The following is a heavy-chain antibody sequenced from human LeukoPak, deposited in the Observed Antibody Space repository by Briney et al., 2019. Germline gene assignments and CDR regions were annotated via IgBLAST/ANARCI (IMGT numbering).Heavy chain of an antibody. V-gene: IGHV1-69*13. CDR1: GGTFSSYA. Sequence: SVKVSCKASGGTFSSYAISWVRQAPGQGLEWMGGIIPIFGTANYAQKFQGRVTITADESTSTAYMELSSLRSGDTAVYYCARPQSVYSGYDDAFDIWGQGTMVTVSS. CDR3: ARPQSVYSGYDDAFDI. J-gene: IGHJ3*02. D-gene: IGHD5-12*01. CDR2: IIPIFGTA.